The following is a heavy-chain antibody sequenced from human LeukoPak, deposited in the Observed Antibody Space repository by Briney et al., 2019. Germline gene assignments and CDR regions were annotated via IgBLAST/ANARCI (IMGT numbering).Heavy chain of an antibody. J-gene: IGHJ4*02. CDR2: IKSKTAGGTI. D-gene: IGHD1-26*01. CDR3: TTGESMVGSTIHIRWAD. V-gene: IGHV3-15*01. Sequence: SWIRQAPGKGLEWVGRIKSKTAGGTIDYAAPVKGRFTISRDDSKNTLYLQMNSLKTEDTAVYYCTTGESMVGSTIHIRWADWGQGTLVTVSS.